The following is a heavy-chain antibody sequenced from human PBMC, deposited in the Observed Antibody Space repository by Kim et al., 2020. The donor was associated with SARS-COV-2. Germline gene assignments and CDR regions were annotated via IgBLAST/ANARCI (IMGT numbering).Heavy chain of an antibody. CDR2: IYYSGST. V-gene: IGHV4-30-4*01. J-gene: IGHJ6*02. Sequence: SETLSLTCTVSGGSISSGDYYWSWIRQPPGKGLEWIGYIYYSGSTYYNPSLKSRVTISVDTSKNQFSLKLSSVTAADTAVYYCARAPFSSGLLLGYYYGMDVWGQGTTVTVSS. CDR1: GGSISSGDYY. CDR3: ARAPFSSGLLLGYYYGMDV. D-gene: IGHD3-22*01.